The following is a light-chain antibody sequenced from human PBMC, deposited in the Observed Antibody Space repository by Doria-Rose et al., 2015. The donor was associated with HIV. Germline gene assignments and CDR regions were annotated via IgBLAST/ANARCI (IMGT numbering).Light chain of an antibody. V-gene: IGKV3-11*01. Sequence: VLTQPPATLCLSPGERATLSCRASQSISTYLAWYQQKPGQPPRLLIYDASNRASDIPARFSGSGSGTDFTLTVNSLEPEDSAVYYCQQRSSWPGTFGQGTRLEIK. CDR1: QSISTY. CDR3: QQRSSWPGT. CDR2: DAS. J-gene: IGKJ2*01.